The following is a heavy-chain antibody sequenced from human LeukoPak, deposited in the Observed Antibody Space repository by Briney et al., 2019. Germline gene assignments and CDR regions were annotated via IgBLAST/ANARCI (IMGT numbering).Heavy chain of an antibody. CDR1: GFTFSSFG. J-gene: IGHJ3*02. D-gene: IGHD2-15*01. CDR3: AKCGSTCYANAFYI. Sequence: GGSLRLSCAASGFTFSSFGMHWVRQAPGKGLEWVAVIWFDGSKTYYSESVKGRFTVSRDNSKNTLFLQMNSLRVEDTAVYYCAKCGSTCYANAFYIWGQGTLVTVSS. V-gene: IGHV3-33*03. CDR2: IWFDGSKT.